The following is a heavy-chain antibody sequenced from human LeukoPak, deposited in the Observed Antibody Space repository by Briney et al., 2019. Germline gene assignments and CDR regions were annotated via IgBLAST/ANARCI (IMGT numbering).Heavy chain of an antibody. J-gene: IGHJ4*02. CDR3: ARGLNYVWEAAVD. Sequence: SETLSLTCTASGGSINDYYWTWIRQPPGKGLEWIGYVYYTGSTNYYPSLKSRVTISIDTSKSHLSLRLNSVTAADTAVYYCARGLNYVWEAAVDWGQGTLVTVSS. CDR1: GGSINDYY. CDR2: VYYTGST. D-gene: IGHD3-16*01. V-gene: IGHV4-59*01.